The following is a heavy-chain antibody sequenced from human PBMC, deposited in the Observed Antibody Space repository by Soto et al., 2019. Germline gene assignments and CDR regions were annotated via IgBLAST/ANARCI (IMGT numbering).Heavy chain of an antibody. D-gene: IGHD2-15*01. CDR3: ARYCSGGSCYHDAFDI. Sequence: EVQLVESGGGLVQPGGSLRLSCAASGFTVNSNYMTWVRQAPGKGQEWVSLIYSGGGTYYTDSVKGRFSISRDNSKNTLYLQMNSLRAEDTAVYYCARYCSGGSCYHDAFDIWGQGTMVTVSS. V-gene: IGHV3-66*01. CDR2: IYSGGGT. CDR1: GFTVNSNY. J-gene: IGHJ3*02.